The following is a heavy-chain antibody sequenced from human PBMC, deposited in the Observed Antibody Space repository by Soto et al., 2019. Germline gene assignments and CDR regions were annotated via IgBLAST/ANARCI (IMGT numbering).Heavy chain of an antibody. V-gene: IGHV3-33*01. CDR2: IWYDGSNK. Sequence: GWSLRLSCASSVFTFISYGMHWVRQAPGKGLEWVAVIWYDGSNKYYADSVKGRFTISRDNSKNTLYLQMNSLRAEDTAVYYCARDFFVPNLPPSSSLDYWGQGTLVTVSS. J-gene: IGHJ4*02. D-gene: IGHD6-13*01. CDR1: VFTFISYG. CDR3: ARDFFVPNLPPSSSLDY.